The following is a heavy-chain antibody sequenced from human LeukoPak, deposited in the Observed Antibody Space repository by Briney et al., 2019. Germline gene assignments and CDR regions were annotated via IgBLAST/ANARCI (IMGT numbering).Heavy chain of an antibody. V-gene: IGHV3-21*01. CDR2: ISSSSAYI. CDR1: GFTFSTYS. CDR3: ARFALKTPPTD. Sequence: GGSLRLSCAASGFTFSTYSMNWVRQAPGKGLEWVSSISSSSAYIYYADSVKGRFTISRDNAKNSLFLQMNSLRAEDTAVYYCARFALKTPPTDWGQGTLVTVSS. J-gene: IGHJ4*02.